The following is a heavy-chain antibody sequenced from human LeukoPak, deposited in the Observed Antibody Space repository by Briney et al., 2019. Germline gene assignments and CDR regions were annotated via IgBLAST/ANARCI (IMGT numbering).Heavy chain of an antibody. J-gene: IGHJ4*02. CDR1: GGSISSHY. V-gene: IGHV4-59*11. D-gene: IGHD3-10*01. Sequence: SETLSLTCTVSGGSISSHYWSWIRQPPGKGLEWIGYIYYSGSTNYNPSLKSRVTISVDTSKNQFSLKLSSVTAADTAVYYCARALYYYGSGKEYYFDYWGQGTLVTVSS. CDR3: ARALYYYGSGKEYYFDY. CDR2: IYYSGST.